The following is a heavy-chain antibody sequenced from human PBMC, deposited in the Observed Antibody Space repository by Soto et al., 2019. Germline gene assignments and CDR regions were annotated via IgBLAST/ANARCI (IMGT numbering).Heavy chain of an antibody. CDR3: AIGSGWQDLDY. D-gene: IGHD6-19*01. J-gene: IGHJ4*02. Sequence: SETLSLTFTVSGGSVSSGRYYWSVIRQPPGKGLEWIGRSYSSWSTDYNPSLKSRVTTSVDTSKNQFSLMLSSVTDEDTAVYYCAIGSGWQDLDYWGQGNLVTIS. CDR1: GGSVSSGRYY. CDR2: SYSSWST. V-gene: IGHV4-61*01.